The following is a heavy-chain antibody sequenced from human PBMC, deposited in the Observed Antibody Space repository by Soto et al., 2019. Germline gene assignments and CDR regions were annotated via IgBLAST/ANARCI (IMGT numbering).Heavy chain of an antibody. V-gene: IGHV1-8*01. CDR1: GYTFTSYD. CDR2: MNPNSGNT. D-gene: IGHD4-17*01. J-gene: IGHJ4*02. Sequence: ASVNGSCKASGYTFTSYDINWVRQATGQGLEWMGWMNPNSGNTGYAQKFQGRVTTTRNTSISTAYMELSSLRSEDTAVYYCARTLYGDNVDYWGQGTLVTVSS. CDR3: ARTLYGDNVDY.